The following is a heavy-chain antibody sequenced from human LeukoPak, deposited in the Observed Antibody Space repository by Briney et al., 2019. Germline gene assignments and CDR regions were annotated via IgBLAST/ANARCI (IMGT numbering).Heavy chain of an antibody. J-gene: IGHJ4*02. CDR2: INSDGSRT. V-gene: IGHV3-74*01. CDR1: KFSFSSYW. D-gene: IGHD5-12*01. Sequence: PGGSLRLSCAASKFSFSSYWMHWVRQAPGKGLVWVSRINSDGSRTNYADSVKGRFTISRDNAGNSLDLQMNSLRAEDTAVYYCARDGRRYYIFGGYPSGPHLDHWGQGTLVTVTS. CDR3: ARDGRRYYIFGGYPSGPHLDH.